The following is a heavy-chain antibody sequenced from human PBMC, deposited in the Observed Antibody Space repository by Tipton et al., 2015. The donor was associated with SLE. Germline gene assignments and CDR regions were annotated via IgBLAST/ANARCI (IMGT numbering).Heavy chain of an antibody. CDR2: IDYSGST. CDR1: GGSMTNYY. CDR3: AGMSYPREGYFDY. Sequence: TLSLTCIVSGGSMTNYYWSWIRQPPGKGLEWIGSIDYSGSTYYNPSLKSRVTISVDTSKNQFSLKLSSVTAADTAVYYCAGMSYPREGYFDYWGQGTLVTVSS. D-gene: IGHD1-26*01. J-gene: IGHJ4*02. V-gene: IGHV4-39*07.